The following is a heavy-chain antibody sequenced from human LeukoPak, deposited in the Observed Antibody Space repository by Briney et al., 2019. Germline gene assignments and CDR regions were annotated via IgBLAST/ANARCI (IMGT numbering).Heavy chain of an antibody. D-gene: IGHD6-13*01. V-gene: IGHV4-59*01. CDR3: EREHGSSWRFDP. Sequence: SETLSLTCTVSGGSISYYYWSWIRQPPGKGLEWIGYILNSQSTNYNPSLKSRVTISVDTSKTQFFLRLTSVTAADTAVYYCEREHGSSWRFDPWGRGTLVTVSS. J-gene: IGHJ5*02. CDR2: ILNSQST. CDR1: GGSISYYY.